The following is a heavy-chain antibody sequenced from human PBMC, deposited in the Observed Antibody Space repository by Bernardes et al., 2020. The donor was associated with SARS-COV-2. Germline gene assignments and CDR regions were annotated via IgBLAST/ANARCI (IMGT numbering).Heavy chain of an antibody. Sequence: SESLSLTCSVSGGSMRNFYWGWIRRSPGKGLEWIGYVYHSGSTKYNPSLRSRVTLSVDTSNRQFSLRLNSVAAADTAVYYCARFNGDYYDSATYYPNYFDYWGQGTLVTVSP. D-gene: IGHD3-22*01. CDR2: VYHSGST. J-gene: IGHJ4*02. CDR3: ARFNGDYYDSATYYPNYFDY. V-gene: IGHV4-59*01. CDR1: GGSMRNFY.